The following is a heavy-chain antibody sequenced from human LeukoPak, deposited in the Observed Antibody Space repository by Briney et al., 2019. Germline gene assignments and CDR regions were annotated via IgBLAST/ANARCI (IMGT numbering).Heavy chain of an antibody. Sequence: PGGSLRLSCAASGFIFSSYEMNWVRQAPGKGLEWVSYISSSVSTIFYADSVKGRFTISRDNAKNSLYLQMNSLRVEDTAVYYCAGEAYSSGWSIWDCWGQGTLVTVSS. D-gene: IGHD6-19*01. J-gene: IGHJ4*02. CDR3: AGEAYSSGWSIWDC. CDR1: GFIFSSYE. V-gene: IGHV3-48*03. CDR2: ISSSVSTI.